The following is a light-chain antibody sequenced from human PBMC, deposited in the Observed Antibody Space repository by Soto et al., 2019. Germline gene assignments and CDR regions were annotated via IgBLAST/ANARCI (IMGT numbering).Light chain of an antibody. Sequence: QSVLTQPPSASGTPGQRVTLSCSGSSSNIGSNTVNWYQLLPGTAPQLLIFNNNQRPSGVPDRFSGSKSGTLASLAISGLQSEDEAAYYCAAWDDSLNGQVVFGGGTKLTVL. CDR1: SSNIGSNT. CDR3: AAWDDSLNGQVV. J-gene: IGLJ2*01. CDR2: NNN. V-gene: IGLV1-44*01.